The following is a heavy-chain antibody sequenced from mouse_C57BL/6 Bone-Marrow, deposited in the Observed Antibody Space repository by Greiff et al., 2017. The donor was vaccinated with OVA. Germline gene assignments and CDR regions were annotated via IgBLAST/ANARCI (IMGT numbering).Heavy chain of an antibody. Sequence: VQLQQSGAELVRPGTSVKVSCKASGYAFTNYLIEWVKQRTGQGLEWIGVINPGSGGTNYNEKFKGKATLTADKSSSTAYMQLSSLTSEDSAVYFCARHNGSSYLFAYWGQGTLVTVSA. J-gene: IGHJ3*01. CDR1: GYAFTNYL. V-gene: IGHV1-54*01. CDR3: ARHNGSSYLFAY. CDR2: INPGSGGT. D-gene: IGHD1-1*01.